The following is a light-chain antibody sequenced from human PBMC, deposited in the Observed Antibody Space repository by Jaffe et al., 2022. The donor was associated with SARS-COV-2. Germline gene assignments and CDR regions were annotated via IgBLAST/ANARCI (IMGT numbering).Light chain of an antibody. CDR1: QSVLYSSNNKNY. J-gene: IGKJ2*01. Sequence: DIVMTQSPQSPDSLAVSLGERATINCKSSQSVLYSSNNKNYLAWYQQKPGQPPKLLIYWASTRESGVPDRFSGSGSGTDFTLTISSLQAEDVAVYYCQQYYSTPYTFGQGTKLEIK. CDR3: QQYYSTPYT. CDR2: WAS. V-gene: IGKV4-1*01.